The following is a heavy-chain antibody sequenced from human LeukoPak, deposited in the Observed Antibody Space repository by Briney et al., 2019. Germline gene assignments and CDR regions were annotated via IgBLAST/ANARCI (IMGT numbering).Heavy chain of an antibody. CDR3: ARSYYFGSGSYYSHFDY. D-gene: IGHD3-10*01. CDR2: ISYDGSNK. Sequence: GGSLRLSCAASGFTFSSNTIHWVRRAPGKGLEWVATISYDGSNKYYVDSVKGRFTISRDNSKNTLYLQMNSLSAEDTAVYYCARSYYFGSGSYYSHFDYWGQGTLVTVSS. J-gene: IGHJ4*02. CDR1: GFTFSSNT. V-gene: IGHV3-30*04.